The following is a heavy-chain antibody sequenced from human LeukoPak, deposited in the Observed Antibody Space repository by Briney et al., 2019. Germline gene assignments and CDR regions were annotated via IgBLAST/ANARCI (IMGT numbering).Heavy chain of an antibody. D-gene: IGHD6-13*01. CDR1: GFTFSAYA. CDR3: AKDLAAPDYYYYGMDV. CDR2: ISYDGSNK. J-gene: IGHJ6*02. Sequence: QPGGSLRLSCAASGFTFSAYAMSWVRQAPGKGLEWVAVISYDGSNKYYADSVKGRFTISRDNSKNTLYLQMNSLRAEDTAVYYCAKDLAAPDYYYYGMDVWGQGTTVTVSS. V-gene: IGHV3-30*18.